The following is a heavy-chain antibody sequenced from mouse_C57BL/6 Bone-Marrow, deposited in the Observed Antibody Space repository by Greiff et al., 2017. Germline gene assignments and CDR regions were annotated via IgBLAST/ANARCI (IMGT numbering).Heavy chain of an antibody. D-gene: IGHD2-5*01. CDR1: GYSFTGYY. CDR2: INPSTGGT. J-gene: IGHJ3*01. Sequence: VQLQQSGPELVKPGASVKISCKASGYSFTGYYMNWVKQSPEESLEWIGEINPSTGGTTYNQKFKAKATLTVDKSSSTAYMQLKSLTSEDSAVYYCARRSNPGFAYWGQGTLVTVSA. CDR3: ARRSNPGFAY. V-gene: IGHV1-42*01.